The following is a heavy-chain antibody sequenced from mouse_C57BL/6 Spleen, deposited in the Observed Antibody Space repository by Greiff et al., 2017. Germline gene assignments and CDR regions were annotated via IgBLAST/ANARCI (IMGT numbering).Heavy chain of an antibody. V-gene: IGHV1-74*01. J-gene: IGHJ1*03. CDR2: IHPSDSDT. CDR3: GRWGGDWYFDV. Sequence: VQLQQPGAELVKPGASVKVSCKASGYTFTSYWMPWVKQRPGQGLEWIGRIHPSDSDTNYNQKFKGTATLTVDKSSTTAYMQLSRLTSEDSAVYYCGRWGGDWYFDVWGTGTTVTVSS. CDR1: GYTFTSYW. D-gene: IGHD2-3*01.